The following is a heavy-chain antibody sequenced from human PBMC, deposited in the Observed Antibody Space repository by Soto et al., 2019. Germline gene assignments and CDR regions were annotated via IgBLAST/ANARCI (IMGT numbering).Heavy chain of an antibody. CDR3: TTDVTQLRYFDWLLPSFFDY. D-gene: IGHD3-9*01. J-gene: IGHJ4*02. CDR1: GFTFSTYS. CDR2: ISSSTSYI. Sequence: EVQLVESGGGLVKPGGSLRLSCAASGFTFSTYSMNWVRQAPGKGLEWVSFISSSTSYIYYADSVKGRFTISRDNAKNSLYLQMNSLRADDTAVYYCTTDVTQLRYFDWLLPSFFDYWGQGTLVTVSS. V-gene: IGHV3-21*06.